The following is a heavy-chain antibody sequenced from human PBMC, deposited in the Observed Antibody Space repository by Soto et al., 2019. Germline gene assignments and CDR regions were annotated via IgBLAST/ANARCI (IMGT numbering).Heavy chain of an antibody. J-gene: IGHJ4*02. CDR3: AHGVLRTVFGLVTRTATYFDF. V-gene: IGHV2-5*02. Sequence: QITVNASGPTQVKPTQTLTLTCTFSGTSITTSRLGVCWIRQSQGQAPEGLALIFWDDDKRYSPSLKSRLTITKDTSKHHVVLTMAELDLEDTGTCYCAHGVLRTVFGLVTRTATYFDFWGQGTPGAVSS. D-gene: IGHD3-3*01. CDR1: GTSITTSRLG. CDR2: IFWDDDK.